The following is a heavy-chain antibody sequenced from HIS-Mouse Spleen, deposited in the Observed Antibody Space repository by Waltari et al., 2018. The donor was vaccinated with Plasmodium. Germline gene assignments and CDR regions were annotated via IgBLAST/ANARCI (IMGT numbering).Heavy chain of an antibody. Sequence: EVQLVESGGGLVQPGGSLRLSCAAYGLTFSSYDMHWVRQPTGKGLEWVSAIVTAGDTYYPGSVKGRFTISRENAKNSLYLQMNSLRAGDTAVYYCARGRWNHAFDIWGQGTMVTVSS. V-gene: IGHV3-13*01. CDR1: GLTFSSYD. CDR2: IVTAGDT. D-gene: IGHD1-1*01. CDR3: ARGRWNHAFDI. J-gene: IGHJ3*02.